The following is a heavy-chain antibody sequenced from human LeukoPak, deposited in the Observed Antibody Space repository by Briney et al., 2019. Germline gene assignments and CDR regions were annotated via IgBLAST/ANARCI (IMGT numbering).Heavy chain of an antibody. D-gene: IGHD6-13*01. V-gene: IGHV3-48*01. CDR1: VFTFSTYT. CDR3: AISIVAVGNGHFAH. Sequence: GGSLRLSSAASVFTFSTYTMNWVRQAPGKGLEWVSYISGSSSTIYYADSVKGRFTISRDDAKKSLYLQTNGLRAEDTALYYCAISIVAVGNGHFAHWGHGTLVTVSS. CDR2: ISGSSSTI. J-gene: IGHJ4*01.